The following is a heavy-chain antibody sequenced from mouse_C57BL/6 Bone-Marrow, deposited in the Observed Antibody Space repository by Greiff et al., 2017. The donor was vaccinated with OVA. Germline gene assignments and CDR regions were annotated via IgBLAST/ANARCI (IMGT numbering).Heavy chain of an antibody. CDR1: GFTFTDYY. J-gene: IGHJ4*01. CDR3: ARYKSYAMDY. Sequence: EVKVVESGGGLVQPGGSLSLSCAASGFTFTDYYMSWVRQPPGQALEWLGFIRNKANGYTTEYSASVKGRFTISSDNSQSILYLQMNALRAEDSATYYCARYKSYAMDYWGQGTSVTGAS. V-gene: IGHV7-3*01. CDR2: IRNKANGYTT.